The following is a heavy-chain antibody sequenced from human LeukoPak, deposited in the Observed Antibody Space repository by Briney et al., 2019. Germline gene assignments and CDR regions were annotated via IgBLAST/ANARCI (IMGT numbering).Heavy chain of an antibody. CDR1: GFTFDDYA. Sequence: GGSLRLSCAASGFTFDDYAMHWVRQAPGKGLEWVSGISWNSGSIDYADSVKGRFTISRDNAKNSLYLHMNSLRAEDTAVYYCARDTYRFYDYWGQGTLVTVSS. CDR2: ISWNSGSI. V-gene: IGHV3-9*01. CDR3: ARDTYRFYDY. J-gene: IGHJ4*02.